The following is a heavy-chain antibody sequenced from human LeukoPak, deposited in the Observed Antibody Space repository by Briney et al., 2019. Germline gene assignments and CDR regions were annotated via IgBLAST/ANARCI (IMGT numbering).Heavy chain of an antibody. CDR1: GYTFTSYG. J-gene: IGHJ5*02. Sequence: VASVKVSCKASGYTFTSYGISWVRQAPGQGLEWMGWISAYNGNTNYAQKLQGRVTMTTDTSTSTAYMELRSLRSDDTAVYYCATLLTTGTTTDGWFDPWSQGTLVTVSS. CDR2: ISAYNGNT. V-gene: IGHV1-18*01. D-gene: IGHD1-7*01. CDR3: ATLLTTGTTTDGWFDP.